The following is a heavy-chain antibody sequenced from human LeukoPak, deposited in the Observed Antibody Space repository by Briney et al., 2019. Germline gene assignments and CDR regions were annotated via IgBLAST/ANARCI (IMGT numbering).Heavy chain of an antibody. J-gene: IGHJ4*02. CDR1: GFTFTAYG. CDR3: AKGRDGYNTVDH. CDR2: ISFDGSGQ. Sequence: PGRSLRLSCAASGFTFTAYGMHWVRQAPGKGLEWLAVISFDGSGQYYADSVKGRFTISRDDSKNMLYLQMNSLRVEDTALYYCAKGRDGYNTVDHWGQGTLVTVSS. D-gene: IGHD5-12*01. V-gene: IGHV3-30*18.